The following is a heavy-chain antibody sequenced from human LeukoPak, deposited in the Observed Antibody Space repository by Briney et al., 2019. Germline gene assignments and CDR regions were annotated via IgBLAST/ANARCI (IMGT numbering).Heavy chain of an antibody. CDR2: IYYSGST. CDR3: ARESMVYSYGLVDY. J-gene: IGHJ4*02. Sequence: SETLSLTCTVSGGSLSSYYWSWIRQPPGKGLEWIGYIYYSGSTNYNPSLKSRVTISVDTSKHQFSLKLSSVTAADTAVYYCARESMVYSYGLVDYWGQGTLVTVSS. CDR1: GGSLSSYY. D-gene: IGHD5-18*01. V-gene: IGHV4-59*01.